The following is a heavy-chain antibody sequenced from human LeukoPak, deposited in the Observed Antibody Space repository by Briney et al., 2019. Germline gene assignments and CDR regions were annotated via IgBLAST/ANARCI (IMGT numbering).Heavy chain of an antibody. V-gene: IGHV3-23*01. Sequence: PGGSLSHSCAASGFTFTNYAMSWVRQAPGKGLEWVSTIIGSGISTYYADSVKGRFTISRDNSQNTLYLHMNSLTAADTAVYYCVKDLKRHFGWDGGRKWGQGTLVTVSS. D-gene: IGHD3-9*01. CDR3: VKDLKRHFGWDGGRK. CDR2: IIGSGIST. J-gene: IGHJ4*02. CDR1: GFTFTNYA.